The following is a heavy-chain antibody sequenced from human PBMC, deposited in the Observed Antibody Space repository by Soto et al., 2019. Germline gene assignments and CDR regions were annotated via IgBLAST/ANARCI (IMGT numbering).Heavy chain of an antibody. CDR2: IDPSDSST. Sequence: GESLKISCKGSGYTFTSYWITWVRQMPGKGLEWMGRIDPSDSSTNYSPSFQGHVTISADKSITTAYLQWSSLKASDTAMYYCARHRGGQYFVVVPATIRDFYGMDVWGQGTTVTVS. J-gene: IGHJ6*02. CDR1: GYTFTSYW. V-gene: IGHV5-10-1*01. CDR3: ARHRGGQYFVVVPATIRDFYGMDV. D-gene: IGHD2-2*02.